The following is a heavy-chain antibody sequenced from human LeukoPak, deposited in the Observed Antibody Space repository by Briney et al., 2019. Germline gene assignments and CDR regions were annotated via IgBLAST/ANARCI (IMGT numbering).Heavy chain of an antibody. V-gene: IGHV5-51*01. J-gene: IGHJ4*02. Sequence: GESLQISCKGSGYSFTSYWIGWVRQMPGKGLEWMGIIYPGDSDTRYSPSFQGQVTISADKSISTAYLQWSSLKASDTAMYYCARHSLLWFGGFDYWGQGTLVTVSS. CDR3: ARHSLLWFGGFDY. CDR1: GYSFTSYW. CDR2: IYPGDSDT. D-gene: IGHD3-10*01.